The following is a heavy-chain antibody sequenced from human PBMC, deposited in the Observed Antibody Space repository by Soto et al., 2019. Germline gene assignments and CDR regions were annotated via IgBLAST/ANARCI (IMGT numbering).Heavy chain of an antibody. CDR3: ARDEGYSSSVAY. J-gene: IGHJ4*02. V-gene: IGHV3-48*02. CDR2: ISSSSGII. CDR1: GFTFRSYS. D-gene: IGHD6-6*01. Sequence: EVQLVESGGGLVQRGGSLRLYCAASGFTFRSYSMNWVRQAPGKGREWVSYISSSSGIIYYADSVKGRFTVSRDNAKNSLYLQMNSLRDDDTAVYYCARDEGYSSSVAYWGQGILVTVSS.